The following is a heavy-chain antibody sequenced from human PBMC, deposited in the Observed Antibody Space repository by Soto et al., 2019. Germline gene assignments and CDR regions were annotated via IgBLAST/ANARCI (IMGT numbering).Heavy chain of an antibody. J-gene: IGHJ6*03. CDR2: MNPNSGNT. V-gene: IGHV1-8*01. D-gene: IGHD3-3*01. Sequence: ASVKVSCKASGYTFTSYDINWVRQATGQGLEWMGWMNPNSGNTGYAQKFQGRVTMTRNTSISTVYMELSSLRSEDTAGYYCARGPHYDFWSGYYSGGSYMDVWGKGTTVTVSS. CDR3: ARGPHYDFWSGYYSGGSYMDV. CDR1: GYTFTSYD.